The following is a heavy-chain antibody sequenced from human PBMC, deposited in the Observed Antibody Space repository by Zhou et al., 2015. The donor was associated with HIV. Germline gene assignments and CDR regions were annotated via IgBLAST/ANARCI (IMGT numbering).Heavy chain of an antibody. CDR1: GFTFTSSA. D-gene: IGHD3-22*01. Sequence: QMQLVQSGPEVKKPGTSVKVSCKASGFTFTSSAVQWVRQARGQRLEWIGWIVVGSGNTNYAQKFQERVTITRDMSTSTAYMELSSLRSEDTAVYYCAAAKGITMIVGGFDPWGQGTLVTVSS. CDR3: AAAKGITMIVGGFDP. CDR2: IVVGSGNT. V-gene: IGHV1-58*01. J-gene: IGHJ5*02.